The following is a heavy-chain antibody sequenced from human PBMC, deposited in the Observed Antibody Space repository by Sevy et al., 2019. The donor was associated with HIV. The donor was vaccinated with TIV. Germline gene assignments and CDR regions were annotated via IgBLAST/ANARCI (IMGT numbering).Heavy chain of an antibody. CDR2: TSYDGSHK. CDR1: GFIFSNFA. V-gene: IGHV3-30*04. Sequence: GGSLRLSCTVSGFIFSNFAMHWVRQAPGKGLEWVAVTSYDGSHKYYADSVKGRFTISRDTSNNTLFLHMNSLRAEDTAVYYCATHRRRDGYSYGAFDIWGQGTMVTVSS. D-gene: IGHD4-4*01. CDR3: ATHRRRDGYSYGAFDI. J-gene: IGHJ3*02.